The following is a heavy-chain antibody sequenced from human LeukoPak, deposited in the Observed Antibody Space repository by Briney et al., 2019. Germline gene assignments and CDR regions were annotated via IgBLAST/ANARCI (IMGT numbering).Heavy chain of an antibody. Sequence: SETLSLTCTVSGGSISSATYFWGWIRQPPGKGLEWIGSIYYSGSTYYNPSLKSRVTISVDTSKGRFSLKLSSVTAADTAVYYCSRQALSYCGGDCYYYFDYWGRGTLVTVSS. CDR2: IYYSGST. D-gene: IGHD2-21*02. V-gene: IGHV4-39*01. J-gene: IGHJ4*02. CDR1: GGSISSATYF. CDR3: SRQALSYCGGDCYYYFDY.